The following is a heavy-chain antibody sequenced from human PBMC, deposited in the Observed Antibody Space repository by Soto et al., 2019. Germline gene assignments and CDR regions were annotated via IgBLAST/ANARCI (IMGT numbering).Heavy chain of an antibody. V-gene: IGHV1-46*01. CDR1: GYTFTNYY. Sequence: QVQLVQSGAEVKKPGASVKVSCKASGYTFTNYYIHWVRQAPGQGLEWVCLINPKTGTTNDAPKFQGRVTKTIDTPPSTAYMELSSLRSEDTAVFYGARVREGLYSYERSGDWGQGNLVAVSS. J-gene: IGHJ4*02. CDR3: ARVREGLYSYERSGD. CDR2: INPKTGTT. D-gene: IGHD3-22*01.